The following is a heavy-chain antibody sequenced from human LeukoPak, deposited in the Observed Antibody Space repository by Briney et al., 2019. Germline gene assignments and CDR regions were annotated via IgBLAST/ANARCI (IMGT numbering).Heavy chain of an antibody. D-gene: IGHD3-3*01. J-gene: IGHJ5*02. CDR1: GDSISGYY. CDR2: VFVTGLI. Sequence: SETLSLTCSVSGDSISGYYWTWIRQPAGKGLEWIGRVFVTGLITYNPSLKSRVTISEDESKNQISLKMSSVTAADTAVYYCGRHNIVGLRFLGIDPSGQGTLVIVSA. CDR3: GRHNIVGLRFLGIDP. V-gene: IGHV4-4*07.